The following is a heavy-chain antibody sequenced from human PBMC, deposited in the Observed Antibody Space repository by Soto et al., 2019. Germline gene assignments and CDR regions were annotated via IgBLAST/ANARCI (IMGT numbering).Heavy chain of an antibody. CDR2: IFYSGST. D-gene: IGHD6-13*01. V-gene: IGHV4-39*01. CDR1: GGSISSHDYW. J-gene: IGHJ4*02. Sequence: QLQLQESGPGLVKPAETLPLTCSVSGGSISSHDYWWGWIRQPPGKGLEWVGSIFYSGSTYYNPSLKSRVTISVDTSNNQFSLRLSSVTAADTAVYYCARQIGRGSWSLDYWGQGTLVTVSS. CDR3: ARQIGRGSWSLDY.